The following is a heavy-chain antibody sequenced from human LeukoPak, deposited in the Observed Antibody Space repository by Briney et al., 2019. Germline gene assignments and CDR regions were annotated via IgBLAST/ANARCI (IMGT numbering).Heavy chain of an antibody. CDR3: VSRGYGGNSDL. V-gene: IGHV3-20*01. Sequence: SGGSLRLSCAGSGFTFEDHGRSWVRQVPGKGLEWVSGIHWSGVGTGYASSVKGRFTSSRDNAKNSLYLQMNSLRVEDTALYHCVSRGYGGNSDLWGQGTLVTVSS. CDR2: IHWSGVGT. D-gene: IGHD4-23*01. CDR1: GFTFEDHG. J-gene: IGHJ4*02.